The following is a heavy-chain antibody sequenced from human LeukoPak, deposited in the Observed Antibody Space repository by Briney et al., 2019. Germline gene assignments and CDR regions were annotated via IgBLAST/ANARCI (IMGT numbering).Heavy chain of an antibody. J-gene: IGHJ1*01. Sequence: PGGSLRLSCAASGFTFNSYTMNWVRQAPGKGLEWVSSITSTSKYIYYADSVKGRFTISRDNAKTSVYLQMNSLRVEDTAVYYCARRTAGYCSGGSCYGFQHWGQGTLVTVSS. CDR2: ITSTSKYI. CDR3: ARRTAGYCSGGSCYGFQH. V-gene: IGHV3-21*06. CDR1: GFTFNSYT. D-gene: IGHD2-15*01.